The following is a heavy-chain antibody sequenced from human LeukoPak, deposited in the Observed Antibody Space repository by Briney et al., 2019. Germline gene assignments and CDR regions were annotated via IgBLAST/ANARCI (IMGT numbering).Heavy chain of an antibody. CDR2: IRSKANSYAT. CDR3: TRPVVAAPYRSRHWYFDL. J-gene: IGHJ2*01. Sequence: GGSLRLPCAASGFTFSGSAMHWVRQASGKGLEWVGRIRSKANSYATAYAASVKGRFTISRDDSKNTAYLQMNSLKTEDTAVYYCTRPVVAAPYRSRHWYFDLWGRGTLVTVSS. CDR1: GFTFSGSA. D-gene: IGHD2-15*01. V-gene: IGHV3-73*01.